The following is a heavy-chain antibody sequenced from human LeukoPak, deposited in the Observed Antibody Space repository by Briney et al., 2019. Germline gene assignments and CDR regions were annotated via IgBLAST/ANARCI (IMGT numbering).Heavy chain of an antibody. D-gene: IGHD5/OR15-5a*01. Sequence: SETMSLASTVSGGSISRGGYYWSWIRQHPGKGLEWIGYIYYSGSTYYNPSIKSRVTISVDTSKNQFSLKLSPVTAADTAVYYCARTLYHFDYWGQGTLVTVSS. CDR1: GGSISRGGYY. J-gene: IGHJ4*02. CDR3: ARTLYHFDY. V-gene: IGHV4-31*03. CDR2: IYYSGST.